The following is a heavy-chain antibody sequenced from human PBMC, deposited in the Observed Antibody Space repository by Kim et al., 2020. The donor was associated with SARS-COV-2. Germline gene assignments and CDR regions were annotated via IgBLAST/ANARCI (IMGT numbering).Heavy chain of an antibody. D-gene: IGHD3-10*01. CDR1: GYTFSSYG. Sequence: ASVKVSCKASGYTFSSYGISWVRQAPGQGLEWMGWISAYKGDTNYAQKLQGRVTMTTDTSTSTAYMELRSLRSDDTAVYYCARQGLWFGEAPNWFDHWGQGTLVTVSS. V-gene: IGHV1-18*01. CDR2: ISAYKGDT. J-gene: IGHJ5*02. CDR3: ARQGLWFGEAPNWFDH.